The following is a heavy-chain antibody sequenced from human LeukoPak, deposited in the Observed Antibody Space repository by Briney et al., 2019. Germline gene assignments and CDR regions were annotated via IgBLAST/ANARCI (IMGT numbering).Heavy chain of an antibody. CDR2: IRFDGNNK. Sequence: QPGGSLRLSCAASGLTFSSFGMHWVRQAPGKGLEWVAFIRFDGNNKYYADSVKGRFTISRDNSKNTLYLQMNSLRAEDTAVYYCAKRDSGSSWSVLDVWGKGTTVTVSS. V-gene: IGHV3-30*02. J-gene: IGHJ6*04. CDR1: GLTFSSFG. D-gene: IGHD6-13*01. CDR3: AKRDSGSSWSVLDV.